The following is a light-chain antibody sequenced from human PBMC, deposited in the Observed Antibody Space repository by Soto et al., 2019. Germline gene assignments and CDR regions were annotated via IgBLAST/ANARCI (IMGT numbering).Light chain of an antibody. Sequence: QSVLTQPASVSGSPGQSITISCTGTSSDVGGYNSVSWYQHHPGKAPKLMIYNVSNRPSGVSNRFSGSKSGNTASLTISGLPAEDEADYYCSSYTSSSTYVFGTGTKLTVL. CDR1: SSDVGGYNS. J-gene: IGLJ1*01. CDR3: SSYTSSSTYV. CDR2: NVS. V-gene: IGLV2-14*03.